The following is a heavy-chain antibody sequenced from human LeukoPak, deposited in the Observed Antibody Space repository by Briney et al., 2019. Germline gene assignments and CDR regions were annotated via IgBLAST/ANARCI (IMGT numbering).Heavy chain of an antibody. V-gene: IGHV4-34*01. CDR2: INHSGST. J-gene: IGHJ6*03. CDR1: GGSFSGYY. D-gene: IGHD4-17*01. CDR3: ARVRTVIGSMDV. Sequence: SETLSLTCAVYGGSFSGYYWSWIRQPPGKWLEWIGEINHSGSTNYNPSLKSRVTISVDTSKNQFSLKLSSVTAADTAVYYCARVRTVIGSMDVWGKGTTVTVSS.